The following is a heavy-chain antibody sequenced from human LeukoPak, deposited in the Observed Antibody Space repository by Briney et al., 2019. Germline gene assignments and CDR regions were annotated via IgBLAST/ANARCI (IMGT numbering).Heavy chain of an antibody. CDR1: GFTFSSYS. CDR3: ARDRVVVVAASGYYYGMDV. D-gene: IGHD2-15*01. V-gene: IGHV3-21*01. CDR2: ISSSSSYI. Sequence: PGGSLRLSCAASGFTFSSYSMNWVRQAPGKGLEWVSSISSSSSYIYYADSVKGRFTISRDNAKNSLYLQMNSLRAEDTAVYYCARDRVVVVAASGYYYGMDVWGQGTTVTVSS. J-gene: IGHJ6*02.